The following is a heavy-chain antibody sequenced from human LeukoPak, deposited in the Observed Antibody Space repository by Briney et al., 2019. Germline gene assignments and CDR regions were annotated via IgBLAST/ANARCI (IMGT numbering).Heavy chain of an antibody. CDR2: LNPNNGNT. J-gene: IGHJ5*02. CDR1: GYTFTTYD. CDR3: ARMTVSGRDNWFDP. Sequence: ASVKVSCKASGYTFTTYDINWVRQATGQGLEWMGWLNPNNGNTGYAQKFQGRVTITRNTSINTAYMELSSLRSEDTAVYYCARMTVSGRDNWFDPWGQGTLVTVSS. D-gene: IGHD6-19*01. V-gene: IGHV1-8*03.